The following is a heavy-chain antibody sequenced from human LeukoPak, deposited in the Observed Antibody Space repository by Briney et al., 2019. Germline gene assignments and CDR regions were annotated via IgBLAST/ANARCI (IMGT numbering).Heavy chain of an antibody. CDR1: EFTFSSYS. CDR2: ISSSSSTI. Sequence: GGSLRLSCAASEFTFSSYSMNWVRQAPGKGLEWVSYISSSSSTIYYADSVKGRFTISRDNAKNSLYLQMNSLRDEDTAVYYCARDLALDSSGFFVGFDPWGQGTLVTVSS. J-gene: IGHJ5*02. V-gene: IGHV3-48*02. D-gene: IGHD3-22*01. CDR3: ARDLALDSSGFFVGFDP.